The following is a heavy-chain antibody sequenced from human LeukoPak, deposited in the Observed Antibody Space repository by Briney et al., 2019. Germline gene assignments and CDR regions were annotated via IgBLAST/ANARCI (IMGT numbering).Heavy chain of an antibody. CDR3: ARGLQDSSSWRYYYYYMDV. V-gene: IGHV1-2*02. J-gene: IGHJ6*03. D-gene: IGHD6-13*01. Sequence: GASVKVPCKASGYTFTGYYMHWVRQAPGQGLEWMGWINPNSGGTNYAQKFQGRVTMTRDTSISTAYMELSRLRSDDTAVYYCARGLQDSSSWRYYYYYMDVWGKGTTVTVSS. CDR2: INPNSGGT. CDR1: GYTFTGYY.